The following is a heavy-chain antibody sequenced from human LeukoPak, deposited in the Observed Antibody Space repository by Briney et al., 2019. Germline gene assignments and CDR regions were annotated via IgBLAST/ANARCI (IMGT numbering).Heavy chain of an antibody. V-gene: IGHV1-18*01. CDR3: ARTSGVSVAGSPYYFDF. J-gene: IGHJ4*02. D-gene: IGHD6-13*01. CDR1: GYTFTSYG. CDR2: ISPYSGNT. Sequence: GASVKVSCEASGYTFTSYGISWLRQAPGQGLECMGWISPYSGNTDYPQKLQGRVTMTTDTSTTTAYMELRSLSFDDTAVYYCARTSGVSVAGSPYYFDFWGQGTLISVSS.